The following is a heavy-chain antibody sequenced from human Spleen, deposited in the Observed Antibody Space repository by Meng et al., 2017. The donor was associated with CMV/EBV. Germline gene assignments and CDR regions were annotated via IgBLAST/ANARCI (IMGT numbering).Heavy chain of an antibody. Sequence: GGSLRLSCAASGFTFSEAWMSWVRQAPGKGLEWVGRIKSKADGGTTDYAAPVKGRFTISRDDSKNTLYLQMNSLKTEDTAVYYCTTDLWELTYYYYGMDVWGQGTTVTVSS. CDR3: TTDLWELTYYYYGMDV. CDR1: GFTFSEAW. V-gene: IGHV3-15*01. CDR2: IKSKADGGTT. J-gene: IGHJ6*02. D-gene: IGHD1-26*01.